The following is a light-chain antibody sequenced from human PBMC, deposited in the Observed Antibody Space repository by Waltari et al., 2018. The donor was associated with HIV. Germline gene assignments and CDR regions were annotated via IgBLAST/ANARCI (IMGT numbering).Light chain of an antibody. Sequence: QSALTQPASLSGSPAHSITITCSGTGSDIGLSDLVSWYRQEPGKAPRLLIYGVSKRPSEVCRRFAGPNARTTASLTSSALQADDEGDYYCSAYTMSGSLDFGGGTKLTVL. J-gene: IGLJ2*01. CDR1: GSDIGLSDL. CDR2: GVS. CDR3: SAYTMSGSLD. V-gene: IGLV2-14*01.